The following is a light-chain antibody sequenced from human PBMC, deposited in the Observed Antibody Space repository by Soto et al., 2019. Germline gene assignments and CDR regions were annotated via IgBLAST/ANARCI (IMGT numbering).Light chain of an antibody. CDR1: QGISSY. V-gene: IGKV1-9*01. Sequence: DIQLTQSPSFLSSSVGDSVTITCRASQGISSYLAWYQQIPGKAPKLLIYAASTLQSGVPSRFSGSGSGTEFALTIASLQPEDFATYFCQQLKSYPFTFGPGTKVDIK. J-gene: IGKJ3*01. CDR2: AAS. CDR3: QQLKSYPFT.